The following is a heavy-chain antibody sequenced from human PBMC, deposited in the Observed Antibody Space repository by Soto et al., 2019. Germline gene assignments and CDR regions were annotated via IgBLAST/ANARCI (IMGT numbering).Heavy chain of an antibody. V-gene: IGHV3-30*18. CDR3: AKDLGYSYGPFDY. D-gene: IGHD5-18*01. CDR2: ISYDGSNK. J-gene: IGHJ4*02. CDR1: GFTFSSYG. Sequence: SLRLSCAASGFTFSSYGMHWVRQAPGKGLEWVAVISYDGSNKYYADSVKGRFTISRDNSKNTLYLQMNSLRAEDTAVYYCAKDLGYSYGPFDYWGQGTLVTVSS.